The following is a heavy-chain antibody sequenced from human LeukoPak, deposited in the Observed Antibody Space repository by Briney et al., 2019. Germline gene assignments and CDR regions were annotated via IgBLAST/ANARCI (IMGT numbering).Heavy chain of an antibody. CDR1: GESFSDFY. CDR2: INHSGST. V-gene: IGHV4-34*01. Sequence: SETLSLTCAVYGESFSDFYWSWIRQPPGKGLEWIGEINHSGSTNYSPPLKSRVIMSVDTSKNQFSLALSSVTAADTAVYYCARGPLGYCSSSTCHAPDYWSQGTLVTVSS. J-gene: IGHJ4*02. D-gene: IGHD2-2*01. CDR3: ARGPLGYCSSSTCHAPDY.